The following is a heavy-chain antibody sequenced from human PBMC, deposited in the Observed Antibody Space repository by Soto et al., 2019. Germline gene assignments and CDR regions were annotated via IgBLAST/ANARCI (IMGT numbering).Heavy chain of an antibody. CDR3: ARGGLHRSGYEYYYYYYGLDV. D-gene: IGHD5-12*01. J-gene: IGHJ6*02. V-gene: IGHV3-7*03. CDR1: GFTFNSYW. CDR2: VQQDGSEK. Sequence: EGQLVESGGGLVQPGESLRLSCAGSGFTFNSYWMSWVRQAPGKELEWVAKVQQDGSEKYYVDSVKGRFTISRDNAKNSVYLQMNSLRVEDTAVYYCARGGLHRSGYEYYYYYYGLDVWGQGTTVTVAS.